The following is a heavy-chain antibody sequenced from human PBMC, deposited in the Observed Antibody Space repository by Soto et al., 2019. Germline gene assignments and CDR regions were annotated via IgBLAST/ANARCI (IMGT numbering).Heavy chain of an antibody. V-gene: IGHV4-34*01. D-gene: IGHD3-3*02. CDR1: GGSFSGYY. Sequence: SETLSLTCAVYGGSFSGYYWSWIRQPPGKGLEWIGEINHSGSTNYNPSLKSRVTISVDTSKNQFSLKLSSVTAADTAVYYCAREHFWSGYQSDHYYYYGMDVWGQGTTVTVSS. CDR3: AREHFWSGYQSDHYYYYGMDV. CDR2: INHSGST. J-gene: IGHJ6*02.